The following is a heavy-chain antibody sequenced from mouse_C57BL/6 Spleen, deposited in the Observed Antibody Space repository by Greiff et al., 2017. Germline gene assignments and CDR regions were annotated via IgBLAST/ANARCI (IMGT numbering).Heavy chain of an antibody. V-gene: IGHV1-85*01. D-gene: IGHD3-3*01. CDR2: IYPRDGST. J-gene: IGHJ4*01. Sequence: VQLQQSGPELVKPGASVKLSCKASGYTFTSYDINWVKQRPGQGLEWIGWIYPRDGSTTYNEKFKGKATLTVDTSSSTAYMELHSLTSEDSAVYFCARSRDDAMDYWGQGTSVTVSS. CDR1: GYTFTSYD. CDR3: ARSRDDAMDY.